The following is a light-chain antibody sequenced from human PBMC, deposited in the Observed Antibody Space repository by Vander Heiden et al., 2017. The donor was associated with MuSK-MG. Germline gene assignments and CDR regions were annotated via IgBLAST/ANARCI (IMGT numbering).Light chain of an antibody. V-gene: IGKV1-39*01. CDR2: AAS. Sequence: DIQMTQSPSSLSASVGDRVTITCRASQPIDRYLNWYQQKPGKAPKNLIFAASSLQSGVPSRFSGSGSGTDFTLTISSLQIEDFATYFCQQSDNIPRTFGQGTKVEI. CDR3: QQSDNIPRT. J-gene: IGKJ1*01. CDR1: QPIDRY.